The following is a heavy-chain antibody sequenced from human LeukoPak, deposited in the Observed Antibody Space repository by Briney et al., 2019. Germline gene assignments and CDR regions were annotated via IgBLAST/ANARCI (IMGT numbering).Heavy chain of an antibody. D-gene: IGHD3-22*01. CDR3: ARGYYDSSGLYFYYYMDV. V-gene: IGHV4-59*11. Sequence: PSETLSLTCTVSVGSISSHYWTWIRQPPGKGREGRGDIYYSGSTNYNPSLKSRVAISVDRSKNQFSLQLSSVTDAHTAVYYCARGYYDSSGLYFYYYMDVWGEGTTVTVSS. J-gene: IGHJ6*03. CDR1: VGSISSHY. CDR2: IYYSGST.